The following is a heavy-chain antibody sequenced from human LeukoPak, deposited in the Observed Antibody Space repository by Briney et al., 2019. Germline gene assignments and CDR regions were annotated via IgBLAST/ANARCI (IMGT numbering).Heavy chain of an antibody. Sequence: ASVKVSCKASGYTFTGYYMHWVRQAPGQGLEWMGQINPNSGGTNYAQKFQGRVTMTRDTSINTAYMDLSRLRSDDTAVYYCARGRNGVYYFNVVAPSYFDYWGQGTLVTVSS. V-gene: IGHV1-2*06. D-gene: IGHD2-8*01. CDR1: GYTFTGYY. J-gene: IGHJ4*02. CDR3: ARGRNGVYYFNVVAPSYFDY. CDR2: INPNSGGT.